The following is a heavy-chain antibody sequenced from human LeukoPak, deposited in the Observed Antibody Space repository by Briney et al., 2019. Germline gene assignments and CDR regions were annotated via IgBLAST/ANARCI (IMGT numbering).Heavy chain of an antibody. V-gene: IGHV3-23*01. Sequence: GGSLRLSCAASGFTFSSYAMSWVRQAPGKGLEWVSDISGSGGSTSYAVSGKGRFTVSRDNSKNMLYLQMNSLRAEDTAIYYCAIDYDPLTGYYSLSDYWGEGTLVTVCS. J-gene: IGHJ4*02. D-gene: IGHD3-9*01. CDR2: ISGSGGST. CDR1: GFTFSSYA. CDR3: AIDYDPLTGYYSLSDY.